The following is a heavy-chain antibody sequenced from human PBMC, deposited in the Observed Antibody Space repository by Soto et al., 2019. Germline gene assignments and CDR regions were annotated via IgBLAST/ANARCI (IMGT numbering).Heavy chain of an antibody. CDR2: IYHSGSA. D-gene: IGHD3-22*01. Sequence: SETLSLTCAVSGDSISSGGYSWSWIRRPPGKGLEWIGYIYHSGSASYNPSLKSRVTISVDGSKNHFSLQLTSVTAADTAVYYCARGRLLPGVNFDYWGQGAQVTVSS. J-gene: IGHJ4*02. CDR1: GDSISSGGYS. CDR3: ARGRLLPGVNFDY. V-gene: IGHV4-30-2*01.